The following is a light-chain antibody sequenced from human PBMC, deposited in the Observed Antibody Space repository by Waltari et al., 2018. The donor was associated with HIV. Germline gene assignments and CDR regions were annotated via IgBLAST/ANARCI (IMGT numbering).Light chain of an antibody. J-gene: IGLJ3*02. CDR3: AAWDESLNAWV. CDR2: SSN. V-gene: IGLV1-44*01. Sequence: QSVLPQPPSASGTPGQRVTISCSGSRSNIGSNEVNWYQQVPGTAPKFLMYSSNKRPSGVPDRFSGSKSGTSASLAISGLQSDDEADYYCAAWDESLNAWVFGGGTRLTVL. CDR1: RSNIGSNE.